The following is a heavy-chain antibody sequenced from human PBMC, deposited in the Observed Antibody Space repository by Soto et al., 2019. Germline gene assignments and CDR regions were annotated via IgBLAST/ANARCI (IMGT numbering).Heavy chain of an antibody. Sequence: EVQLVESGGGLVQPGGSLRLSCAASGFTFSSYWMHWVRQAPGKGLVWVSRINIDGSSTSYADSVKGRFTISRDNAKNTLYLQLNSLRVEDTAVYYCARGRGYFSGSSCYVDFWGQGTLVTVSS. CDR1: GFTFSSYW. D-gene: IGHD2-15*01. CDR3: ARGRGYFSGSSCYVDF. CDR2: INIDGSST. V-gene: IGHV3-74*01. J-gene: IGHJ4*02.